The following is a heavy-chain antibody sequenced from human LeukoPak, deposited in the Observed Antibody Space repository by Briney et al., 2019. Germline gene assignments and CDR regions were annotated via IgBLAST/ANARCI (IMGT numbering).Heavy chain of an antibody. D-gene: IGHD6-6*01. CDR3: ARRGIAARRPPEY. Sequence: SETLSLTCTVSGGSISTYYWSWIRQPPGKGLEWIGSFYYSGNTYYNPSLKSRVTISVDTSKNQFSLNLSSVTAADTAVYYCARRGIAARRPPEYWGQGTLVTVSS. CDR2: FYYSGNT. CDR1: GGSISTYY. J-gene: IGHJ4*02. V-gene: IGHV4-59*05.